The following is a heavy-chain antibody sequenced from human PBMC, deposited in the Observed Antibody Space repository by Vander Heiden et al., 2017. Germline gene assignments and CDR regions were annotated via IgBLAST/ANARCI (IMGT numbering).Heavy chain of an antibody. CDR1: GGPISRSSYY. V-gene: IGHV4-39*01. J-gene: IGHJ5*02. CDR3: ARRGYDYVWGSYRYQGWFDP. D-gene: IGHD3-16*02. Sequence: QLQLQESGPGLVKPSETLSLTCTVSGGPISRSSYYWGWIRQPPGKGLEWIESIYYSGSTYYNPSLKSRVTISVDTSKNQFSLKLSSVTAADTAVYYCARRGYDYVWGSYRYQGWFDPWGQGTLVTVSS. CDR2: IYYSGST.